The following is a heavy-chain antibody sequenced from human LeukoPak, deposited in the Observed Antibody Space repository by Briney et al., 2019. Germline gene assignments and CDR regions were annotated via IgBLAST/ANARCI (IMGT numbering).Heavy chain of an antibody. CDR2: IYSGGTT. Sequence: GGSLRLSCAASGFTVSNNYMSWVRQAPGKGLEWVSVIYSGGTTYYADSVKGRFTISRDNSKNTLYLQMDSLRAEDTAVYYCARDRTGGWFDPWGQGTLVTVSS. CDR1: GFTVSNNY. CDR3: ARDRTGGWFDP. D-gene: IGHD3/OR15-3a*01. V-gene: IGHV3-66*01. J-gene: IGHJ5*02.